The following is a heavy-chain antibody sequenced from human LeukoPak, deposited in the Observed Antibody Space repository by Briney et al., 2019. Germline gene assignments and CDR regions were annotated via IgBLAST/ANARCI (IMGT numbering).Heavy chain of an antibody. CDR3: AKDGRYCSGGSCYFDY. J-gene: IGHJ4*02. Sequence: PGGSLRLSCAASGFTFSSYGMHWVSQAPGKGLEWVAFIRYDGSNKYYADSVKGRFTISRDNSKNTLYLQMNSLRAEDTAVYYCAKDGRYCSGGSCYFDYWGQGTLVTVSS. CDR2: IRYDGSNK. V-gene: IGHV3-30*02. CDR1: GFTFSSYG. D-gene: IGHD2-15*01.